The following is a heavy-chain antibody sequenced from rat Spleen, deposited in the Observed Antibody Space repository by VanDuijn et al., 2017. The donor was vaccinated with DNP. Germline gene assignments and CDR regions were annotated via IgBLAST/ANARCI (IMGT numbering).Heavy chain of an antibody. D-gene: IGHD1-2*01. Sequence: EVQLVESGGGLVQPGRSMKLSCAASGFTFSNYDMAWVRQAPKKGLEWVATISYDGSSTYYRDSVKGRFTISRDNAKSTLYLQMDSLRSEDTATYYCARQLYLPLFDYWGQGVMVTVSS. CDR1: GFTFSNYD. J-gene: IGHJ2*01. CDR3: ARQLYLPLFDY. CDR2: ISYDGSST. V-gene: IGHV5-7*01.